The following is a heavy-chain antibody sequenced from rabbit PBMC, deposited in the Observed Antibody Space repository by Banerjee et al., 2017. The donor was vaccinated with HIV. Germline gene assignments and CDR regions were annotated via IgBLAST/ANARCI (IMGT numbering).Heavy chain of an antibody. CDR3: ARDLAAVIGWNFSL. J-gene: IGHJ4*01. D-gene: IGHD1-1*01. CDR1: GFSFSSSYW. V-gene: IGHV1S45*01. CDR2: IYTGSGSA. Sequence: EESGGDLVKPEGSLTLTCTASGFSFSSSYWICWVRQAPGKGLEWIACIYTGSGSALYVSWAKGRFTISKTSSTTVTLQMTSLTAADTATYFCARDLAAVIGWNFSLWGPGTLVTVS.